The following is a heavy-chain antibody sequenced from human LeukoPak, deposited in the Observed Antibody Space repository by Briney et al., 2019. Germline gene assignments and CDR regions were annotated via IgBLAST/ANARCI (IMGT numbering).Heavy chain of an antibody. CDR3: AKRGVVVRVFLVGFHKEAYYFDS. Sequence: GGSLRLSCGVSGITISNYGMSWVRQAPGKGLEWVAGLSGSAGGTNYADFVKGRFTISRDNSKNTLFLQMDRLRAEDTAVYFCAKRGVVVRVFLVGFHKEAYYFDSWGQGAQVTVSS. CDR1: GITISNYG. D-gene: IGHD3-16*02. CDR2: LSGSAGGT. V-gene: IGHV3-23*01. J-gene: IGHJ4*02.